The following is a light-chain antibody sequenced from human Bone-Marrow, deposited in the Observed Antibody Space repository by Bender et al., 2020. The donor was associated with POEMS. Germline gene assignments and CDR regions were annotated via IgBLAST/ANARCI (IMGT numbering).Light chain of an antibody. V-gene: IGLV6-57*04. CDR2: EHN. Sequence: NFVLTQPHSVSGSPGQTVTISCTRSVGSIATNYVQWYQQRPGSAPTALIYEHNRRPSGVPDRFSGSIDSPSNSASLTISGLKTEDEADYYCQCYPGTIVFGGGTKLTVL. CDR1: VGSIATNY. J-gene: IGLJ2*01. CDR3: QCYPGTIV.